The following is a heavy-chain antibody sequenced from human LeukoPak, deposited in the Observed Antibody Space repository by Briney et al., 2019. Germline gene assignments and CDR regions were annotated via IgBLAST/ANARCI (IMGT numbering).Heavy chain of an antibody. J-gene: IGHJ4*02. V-gene: IGHV3-21*01. CDR2: ISSSSSYI. Sequence: GGSLRLSCAASGFTFSSYSMNWVRQAPGKGLEWVSSISSSSSYIYYADSVKGRFTVSRDNAKNSLYLYLNSLRAEDTAVYYCARDLGYSYGPYDYWGQGSLVTVSS. D-gene: IGHD5-18*01. CDR3: ARDLGYSYGPYDY. CDR1: GFTFSSYS.